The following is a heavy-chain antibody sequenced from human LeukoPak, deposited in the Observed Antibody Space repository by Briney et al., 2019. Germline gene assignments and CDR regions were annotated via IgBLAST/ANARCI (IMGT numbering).Heavy chain of an antibody. CDR1: GGSISSYY. D-gene: IGHD1-26*01. CDR2: IYYSGST. J-gene: IGHJ4*02. CDR3: ARGPGGYSGSYSFDY. V-gene: IGHV4-59*12. Sequence: SETLSLTCTVSGGSISSYYWSWIRQPPGKGLEWIGYIYYSGSTNYNPSLKSRVTISVDTSKNQFSLKLSSVTAADTAVYYCARGPGGYSGSYSFDYWGQGTLVTVSS.